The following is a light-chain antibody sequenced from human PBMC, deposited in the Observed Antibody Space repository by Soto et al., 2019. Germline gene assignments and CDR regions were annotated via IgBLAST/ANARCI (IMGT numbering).Light chain of an antibody. V-gene: IGKV3-15*01. CDR3: QQYNNRST. CDR1: QSVSSN. Sequence: EIMMKQSPATLSVYQGERATLSCGASQSVSSNLAWYQQKPGQAPRLLIYGASTRATGIPARFSGSGSGTEFTITTSIVPADFSVVYYRQQYNNRSTFGPGTKVDIK. J-gene: IGKJ1*01. CDR2: GAS.